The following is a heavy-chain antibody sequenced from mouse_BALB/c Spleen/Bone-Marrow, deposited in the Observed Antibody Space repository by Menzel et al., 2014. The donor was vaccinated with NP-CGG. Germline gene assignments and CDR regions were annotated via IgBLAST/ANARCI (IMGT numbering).Heavy chain of an antibody. D-gene: IGHD1-1*01. CDR2: IDPANGIT. V-gene: IGHV14-3*02. Sequence: EVQLQQSGAELVKPGASVKLSCTASGFNIKDTFMHWVKQRPEQGQEWIGRIDPANGITKYDPKFQGKATITADTSSNTAYLQLSSLTSEDTAVYYCAAYYYGRGGFAYRGQGTLVTVSA. J-gene: IGHJ3*01. CDR1: GFNIKDTF. CDR3: AAYYYGRGGFAY.